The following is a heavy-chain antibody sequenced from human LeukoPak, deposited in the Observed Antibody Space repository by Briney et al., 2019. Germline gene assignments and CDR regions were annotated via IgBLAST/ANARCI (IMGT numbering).Heavy chain of an antibody. Sequence: GGSLRLSCAASGFTFSSYWMSWVRQAPGKGLEWVANIKQDGSEKYYVDSVKGRFTISRDNAKNSLYLQMNSLRAEDTAVYYCAASLGYCSSTSCWSDAFDIWGQGTVVTVSS. J-gene: IGHJ3*02. V-gene: IGHV3-7*03. D-gene: IGHD2-2*01. CDR3: AASLGYCSSTSCWSDAFDI. CDR1: GFTFSSYW. CDR2: IKQDGSEK.